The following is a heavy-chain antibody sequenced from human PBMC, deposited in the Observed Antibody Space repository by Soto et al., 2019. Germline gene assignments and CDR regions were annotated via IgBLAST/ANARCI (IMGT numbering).Heavy chain of an antibody. V-gene: IGHV1-46*01. CDR2: INPSGGST. D-gene: IGHD3-3*01. CDR3: ARGFGDFWSGYYPYYYYYGMDV. J-gene: IGHJ6*02. Sequence: QVQLVQSGAEVKKPGASVKVSCKASGYTFTSYYMHWVRQAPGQGLEWMGIINPSGGSTSYAQKFQGRVTMTRDTSTSTVYMELSSLGSEDTAVYYCARGFGDFWSGYYPYYYYYGMDVWGQGTTVTVSS. CDR1: GYTFTSYY.